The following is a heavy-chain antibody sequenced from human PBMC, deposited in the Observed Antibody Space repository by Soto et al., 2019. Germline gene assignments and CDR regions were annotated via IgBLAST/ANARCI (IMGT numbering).Heavy chain of an antibody. Sequence: QVQLQESGPGLVKPSETLSLTCSVSGGSISNYYWSWVRQPPGKGLEWIGYFYYSGNTDYNPSLKSRVTISLDTSKNQLSLKLSSVTAADTAVYFCARVGVLLPVARINYYYFGMDVWGQGTTVTVSS. V-gene: IGHV4-59*01. CDR2: FYYSGNT. J-gene: IGHJ6*01. CDR3: ARVGVLLPVARINYYYFGMDV. CDR1: GGSISNYY. D-gene: IGHD2-2*01.